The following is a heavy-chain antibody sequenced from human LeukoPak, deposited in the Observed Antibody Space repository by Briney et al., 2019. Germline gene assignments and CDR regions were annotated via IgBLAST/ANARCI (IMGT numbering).Heavy chain of an antibody. J-gene: IGHJ4*02. CDR1: DDSISRDF. CDR2: IRYSGRT. D-gene: IGHD6-19*01. CDR3: ARLPDVSGWPFDY. Sequence: SETLSLTCTASDDSISRDFGTWIRQPPGRALEWIGYIRYSGRTEYNPSLKSRVTISIQTSKNQFSQKLTSVTAADTAIYYCARLPDVSGWPFDYWGQGILVTVSS. V-gene: IGHV4-59*01.